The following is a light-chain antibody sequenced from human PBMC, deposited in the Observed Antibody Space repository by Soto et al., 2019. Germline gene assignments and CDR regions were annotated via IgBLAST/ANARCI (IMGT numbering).Light chain of an antibody. V-gene: IGKV1-39*01. CDR2: AAS. CDR1: QSISSY. CDR3: QQTDTFPRT. Sequence: DIQMTQSPSSLSASVGDRVTITCRASQSISSYLNWYQHKPGKAPKLLIYAASSLQTGVPSRFSGSRSGTDFALTISSLQREDFATYYCQQTDTFPRTFAQGTKVEMK. J-gene: IGKJ1*01.